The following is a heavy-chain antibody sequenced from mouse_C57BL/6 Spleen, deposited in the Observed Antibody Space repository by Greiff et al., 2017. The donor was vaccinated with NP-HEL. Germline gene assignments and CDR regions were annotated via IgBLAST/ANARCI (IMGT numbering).Heavy chain of an antibody. Sequence: EVHLVESEGGLVQPGSSMKLSCTASGFTFSDYYMAWVRQVPEKGLEWVANINYDGSSTYYLDSLKSRFIISRDNAKNILYLQMSSLKSEDTATYYCAREGDGYYVDYWGQGTTLTVSS. V-gene: IGHV5-16*01. J-gene: IGHJ2*01. CDR1: GFTFSDYY. CDR2: INYDGSST. CDR3: AREGDGYYVDY. D-gene: IGHD2-3*01.